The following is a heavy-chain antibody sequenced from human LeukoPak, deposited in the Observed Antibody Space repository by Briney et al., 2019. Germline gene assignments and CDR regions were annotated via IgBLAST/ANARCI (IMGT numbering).Heavy chain of an antibody. J-gene: IGHJ4*02. CDR1: GFTFDDYA. V-gene: IGHV3-9*03. D-gene: IGHD4-23*01. Sequence: PGRSLRLSCAASGFTFDDYAMHWARQAPGKGLEWVSGISWNSGSIGYADSVKGRFTISRDNAKNSLYLQMNSLRAEDMALYYCAKDIFSGGTATASFDYWGQGTLVTVSS. CDR3: AKDIFSGGTATASFDY. CDR2: ISWNSGSI.